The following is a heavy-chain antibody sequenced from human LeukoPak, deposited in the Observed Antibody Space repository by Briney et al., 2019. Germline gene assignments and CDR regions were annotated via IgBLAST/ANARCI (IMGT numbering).Heavy chain of an antibody. D-gene: IGHD3-10*01. CDR1: GGSISSYY. Sequence: SETLSLTCTVSGGSISSYYWSWIRQPPGKGLEWIGYIYYSGSTNYNPSLKSRVTISVDTSKNQFSLKLSSVTAADTAVYYCARTDTGYFDYWGQGTLVTVSS. CDR3: ARTDTGYFDY. J-gene: IGHJ4*02. CDR2: IYYSGST. V-gene: IGHV4-59*12.